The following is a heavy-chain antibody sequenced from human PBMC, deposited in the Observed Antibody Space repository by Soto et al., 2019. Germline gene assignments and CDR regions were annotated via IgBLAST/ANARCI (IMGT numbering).Heavy chain of an antibody. CDR2: INAANGDT. V-gene: IGHV1-3*01. CDR1: GYTFASYG. D-gene: IGHD6-13*01. Sequence: VQVSCQASGYTFASYGIHWVRQAPGQRLEWMGWINAANGDTKYSPKFQGRVTITRDTSASTAYMELSSLRSEDTAVYYCVRRHVSATGSDGFDPWGQGTLVTVSS. CDR3: VRRHVSATGSDGFDP. J-gene: IGHJ5*02.